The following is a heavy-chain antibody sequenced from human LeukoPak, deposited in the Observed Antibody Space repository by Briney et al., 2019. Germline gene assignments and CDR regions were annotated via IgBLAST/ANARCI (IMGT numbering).Heavy chain of an antibody. J-gene: IGHJ4*02. CDR2: INPSGGST. CDR3: ASPGESVVVVAASLDY. CDR1: GYTFTDYY. Sequence: WASVTVSCKASGYTFTDYYMHWVRQAPGQGLEWMGIINPSGGSTSYAQKSQGRVTMTRDTSTSTVYMELSSLRSEDTAVYYCASPGESVVVVAASLDYWGQGTLVTVSS. V-gene: IGHV1-46*01. D-gene: IGHD2-15*01.